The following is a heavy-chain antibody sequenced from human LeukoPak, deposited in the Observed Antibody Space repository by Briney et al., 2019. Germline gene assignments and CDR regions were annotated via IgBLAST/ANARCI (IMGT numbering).Heavy chain of an antibody. CDR3: ARFASSGYYFFDY. J-gene: IGHJ4*02. CDR1: GGSISSGGYY. D-gene: IGHD3-22*01. Sequence: PSQTLSLTCSVSGGSISSGGYYWSWIRQHPGKGLEWIGYIYYSGSTYYNPSLKSRVTISVDTSKNQFSLKLSSVTAADTAVYYCARFASSGYYFFDYWGQGTLVTVSS. CDR2: IYYSGST. V-gene: IGHV4-31*03.